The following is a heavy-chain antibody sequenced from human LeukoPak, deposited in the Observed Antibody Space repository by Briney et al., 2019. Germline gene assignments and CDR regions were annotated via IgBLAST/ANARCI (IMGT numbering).Heavy chain of an antibody. D-gene: IGHD3-3*01. J-gene: IGHJ6*02. CDR1: GGTFSSYA. CDR2: IIPIFGTA. V-gene: IGHV1-69*05. CDR3: ARGYDFWSGYLPTYYYYGMDV. Sequence: SVKVSCKASGGTFSSYAISWVRQAPGQGLEWMGGIIPIFGTANYAQKFQGRVTMTRDTSISTAYMELSRLRSDDTAVYYCARGYDFWSGYLPTYYYYGMDVWGQGTTVTVSS.